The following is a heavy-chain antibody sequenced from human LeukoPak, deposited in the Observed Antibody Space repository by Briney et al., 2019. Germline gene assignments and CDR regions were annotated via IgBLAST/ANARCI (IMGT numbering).Heavy chain of an antibody. CDR3: ARHLYSSSWPDY. D-gene: IGHD6-13*01. V-gene: IGHV3-48*02. CDR1: GFTFNFHA. Sequence: PGGSLRLSCAASGFTFNFHAMNWVRQAPGKGLEWVSYITSTSSTIYYADSVKGRFTVSRDNAKNSLHLQMNSLRDEDTAVYYCARHLYSSSWPDYWGQGTLVTVSS. J-gene: IGHJ4*02. CDR2: ITSTSSTI.